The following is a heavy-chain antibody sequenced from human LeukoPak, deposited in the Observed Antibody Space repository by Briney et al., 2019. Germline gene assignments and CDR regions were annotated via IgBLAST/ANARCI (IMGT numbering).Heavy chain of an antibody. D-gene: IGHD3-9*01. CDR2: ISAYNGNT. J-gene: IGHJ6*02. Sequence: ASVTVSCKASGYTFTSYGISWVRQAPGQGLEWMGWISAYNGNTNYAQKLQGRVTMTTDTSTSTAYMELRSLRSDDTAVYYCARDQGYDILTGYRNYYYYGVDVWGQGTTVTVSS. CDR3: ARDQGYDILTGYRNYYYYGVDV. CDR1: GYTFTSYG. V-gene: IGHV1-18*01.